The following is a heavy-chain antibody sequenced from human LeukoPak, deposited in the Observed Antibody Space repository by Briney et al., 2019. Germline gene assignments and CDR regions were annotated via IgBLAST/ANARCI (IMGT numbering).Heavy chain of an antibody. D-gene: IGHD2-21*01. Sequence: TPSQTLSLTCTVSGGSISSGDYYWSWIRQPPGKGLEWIGYIYYSGSTYYNPSLKSRVTISVDTSKNQFSLKLSSVTAADTAVYYCAIGVIPRAFDIWGQGTMVTVSS. CDR1: GGSISSGDYY. J-gene: IGHJ3*02. CDR3: AIGVIPRAFDI. CDR2: IYYSGST. V-gene: IGHV4-30-4*08.